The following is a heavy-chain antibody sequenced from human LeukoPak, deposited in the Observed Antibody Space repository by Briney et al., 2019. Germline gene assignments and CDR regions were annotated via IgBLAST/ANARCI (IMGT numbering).Heavy chain of an antibody. V-gene: IGHV4-39*07. J-gene: IGHJ5*02. Sequence: PSETLSLTCTVSGGSISSSSYYWGWIRQPPGKGLEWFGSIYYSGSTYYNPSLKSRVTISVDTSKNQFSLKLSSVTAADTAVYYCARGSRGTMIVVVIGSPLNWFDPWGQGTLVTVSS. CDR1: GGSISSSSYY. CDR2: IYYSGST. CDR3: ARGSRGTMIVVVIGSPLNWFDP. D-gene: IGHD3-22*01.